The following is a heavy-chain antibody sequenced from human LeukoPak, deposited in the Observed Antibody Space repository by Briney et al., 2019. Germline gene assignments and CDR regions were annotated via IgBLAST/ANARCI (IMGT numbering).Heavy chain of an antibody. V-gene: IGHV3-33*01. CDR1: GFTFNNYG. CDR2: IWYDGSNK. D-gene: IGHD3-10*01. CDR3: ARDTRSLGSGTYYLFYYGMDV. Sequence: PGGSLRLSCAASGFTFNNYGMHWVRQAPGKGLEWVAVIWYDGSNKYYADSVKGRFTISRDNSKSTLYLQMNSLRAEDTAVYYCARDTRSLGSGTYYLFYYGMDVWGQGTTVTVSS. J-gene: IGHJ6*02.